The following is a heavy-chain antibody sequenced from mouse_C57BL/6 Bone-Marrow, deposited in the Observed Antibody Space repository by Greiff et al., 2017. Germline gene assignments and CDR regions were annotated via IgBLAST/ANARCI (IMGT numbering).Heavy chain of an antibody. Sequence: VQLQQSGAELVKPGASVKLSCKASGYTFTSYWMHWVKQRPGQGLEWIGMIHPNSGSTNYNEKFKSKATLTVDKSSSTAYMQLSSLTSEDSAVYYCGYYGSSYVHYYAMDYWGQGTSVTVSS. V-gene: IGHV1-64*01. CDR1: GYTFTSYW. CDR3: GYYGSSYVHYYAMDY. CDR2: IHPNSGST. J-gene: IGHJ4*01. D-gene: IGHD1-1*01.